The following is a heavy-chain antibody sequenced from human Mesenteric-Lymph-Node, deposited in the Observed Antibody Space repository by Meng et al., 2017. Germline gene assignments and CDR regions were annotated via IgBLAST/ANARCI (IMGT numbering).Heavy chain of an antibody. D-gene: IGHD1-26*01. J-gene: IGHJ4*02. CDR1: GGSISSGSYY. CDR3: ARGRLSGGYYKDY. CDR2: IYTSGST. V-gene: IGHV4-61*02. Sequence: SETLSLTCTVSGGSISSGSYYWSWIRQPAGKGLEWIGRIYTSGSTNYNPPLKSRVTISVDTSKNQFSLKLSSVTAADTAVYYCARGRLSGGYYKDYWGQGTLVTVSS.